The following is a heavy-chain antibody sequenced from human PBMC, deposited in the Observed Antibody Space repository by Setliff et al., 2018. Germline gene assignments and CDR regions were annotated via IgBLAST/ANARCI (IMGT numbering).Heavy chain of an antibody. J-gene: IGHJ4*02. Sequence: KASETLSLTCTVSGGSISSSSYYWGWIRQSPGKGLEWIGSIYYSGSTYYNPSLKSRVTISVDTSKNQFSLKLSSVTAADTAVYYCASGLNWLSSTEFDYWGQGTLVTVSS. D-gene: IGHD1-20*01. CDR1: GGSISSSSYY. CDR3: ASGLNWLSSTEFDY. V-gene: IGHV4-39*07. CDR2: IYYSGST.